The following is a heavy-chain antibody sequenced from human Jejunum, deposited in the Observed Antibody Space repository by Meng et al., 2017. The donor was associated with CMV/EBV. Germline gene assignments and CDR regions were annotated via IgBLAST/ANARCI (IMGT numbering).Heavy chain of an antibody. CDR1: GGSSSDYY. Sequence: QVRLQESGPGLVKPSETLSLTCTVSGGSSSDYYWSWIRQPAGKGLEWIGRIYSNGATNYNPSLKSRVTMSVDTSKNQFSLKLSSVTAADTAVYFCARDMHREVVIQDYWGQGTLVTVSS. D-gene: IGHD3-10*01. J-gene: IGHJ4*02. CDR2: IYSNGAT. CDR3: ARDMHREVVIQDY. V-gene: IGHV4-4*07.